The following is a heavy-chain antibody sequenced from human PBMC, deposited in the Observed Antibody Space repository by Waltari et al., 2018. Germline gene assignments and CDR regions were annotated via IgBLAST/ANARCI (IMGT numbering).Heavy chain of an antibody. J-gene: IGHJ6*02. D-gene: IGHD3-22*01. CDR2: ISSSITYI. Sequence: EVQLVESGGGLVKPGASLRLSCAASGFPFSTYSMHWFSQAPGKGLDWVSSISSSITYIYYADSGKGRFTISRDNPKKSLYLQMNSLRAEDTAVYYCARDHSVVTAYYYYGMDVWGQGTTVTVSS. CDR3: ARDHSVVTAYYYYGMDV. V-gene: IGHV3-21*01. CDR1: GFPFSTYS.